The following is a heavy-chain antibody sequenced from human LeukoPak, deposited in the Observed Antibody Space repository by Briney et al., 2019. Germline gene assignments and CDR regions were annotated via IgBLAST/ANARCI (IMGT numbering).Heavy chain of an antibody. D-gene: IGHD5-18*01. CDR3: ARDRGYSYGTMYDAFDI. Sequence: ASVKVSCKASGYSFTSYGISWVRQAPGQGLEWMGWISAYNGNTNYAQKLQGRVTMTTDTSTSTAYMELRSLRSDDTAVYYCARDRGYSYGTMYDAFDIWGQGTMVTVSS. V-gene: IGHV1-18*01. CDR1: GYSFTSYG. CDR2: ISAYNGNT. J-gene: IGHJ3*02.